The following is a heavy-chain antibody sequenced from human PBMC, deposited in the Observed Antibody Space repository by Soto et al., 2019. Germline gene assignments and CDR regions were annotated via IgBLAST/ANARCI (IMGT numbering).Heavy chain of an antibody. J-gene: IGHJ4*02. V-gene: IGHV3-74*01. CDR1: GFTFSMYW. CDR2: ISDDGSRA. D-gene: IGHD3-10*01. CDR3: TRGPRPSSVGTGAF. Sequence: GALRLSCTASGFTFSMYWMHWVRQVPGKGPEWVSRISDDGSRADYADSVKGRFTISRDNAKNTLYLEMHVLRADDTAVYYCTRGPRPSSVGTGAFWGQGT.